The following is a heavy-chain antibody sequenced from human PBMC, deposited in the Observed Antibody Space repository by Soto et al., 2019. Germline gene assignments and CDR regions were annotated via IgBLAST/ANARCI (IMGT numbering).Heavy chain of an antibody. CDR3: AKDKAPAAGFSREFDY. D-gene: IGHD6-13*01. CDR1: GFTFSSYA. J-gene: IGHJ4*02. CDR2: ISGSGGST. V-gene: IGHV3-23*01. Sequence: GGSLRLSCAASGFTFSSYAMSWVRQAPGKGLEWVSAISGSGGSTYYADSVKGRFTISRDNSKNTLYLQMNSLRAEDTAVYYCAKDKAPAAGFSREFDYWGQGTLVTVSS.